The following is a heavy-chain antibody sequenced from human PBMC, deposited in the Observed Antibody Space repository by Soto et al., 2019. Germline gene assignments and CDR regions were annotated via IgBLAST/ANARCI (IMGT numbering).Heavy chain of an antibody. Sequence: QVQLVESGGGVVQPGRSLRLSCAASGFTFSAYGMHWVRQAPGKGLERVAILWSDGSTKYYGDSVKVRFTTSRDNSNNTLYLQMNSLRAEDTAVYYCARDDGGTEGMDVWGQGTSVTVSS. CDR2: LWSDGSTK. D-gene: IGHD2-15*01. J-gene: IGHJ6*02. CDR1: GFTFSAYG. CDR3: ARDDGGTEGMDV. V-gene: IGHV3-33*01.